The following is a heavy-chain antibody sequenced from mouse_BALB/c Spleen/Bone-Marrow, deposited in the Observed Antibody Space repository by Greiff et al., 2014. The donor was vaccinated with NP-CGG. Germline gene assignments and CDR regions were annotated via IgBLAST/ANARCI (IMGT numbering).Heavy chain of an antibody. D-gene: IGHD2-4*01. J-gene: IGHJ4*01. CDR2: IDPYNGGN. CDR1: GYSFTDYN. Sequence: EVQVVESGPELVRPGASVKVSCKASGYSFTDYNMYWVKQSHGKSLEWIGYIDPYNGGNTYNQKFKGKATLTVDKSSSTAFMHLNSLASEDSAVYYCARGDDYLYYAMDYWGQGTSVTVSS. V-gene: IGHV1S135*01. CDR3: ARGDDYLYYAMDY.